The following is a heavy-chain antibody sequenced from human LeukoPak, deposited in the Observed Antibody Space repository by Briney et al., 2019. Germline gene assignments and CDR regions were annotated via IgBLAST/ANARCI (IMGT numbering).Heavy chain of an antibody. V-gene: IGHV4-34*01. CDR3: ATGLALFGIWGPGSRFDY. J-gene: IGHJ4*02. Sequence: SETLSLTCAVYGGAFSGYYWSLIRQPPGKGLEWIGGINHSGSTNYNPSLKSRVTISVDTSKNQFSLKLSSVTAADTAVYYCATGLALFGIWGPGSRFDYWGQGTLVTVSS. D-gene: IGHD3-3*01. CDR2: INHSGST. CDR1: GGAFSGYY.